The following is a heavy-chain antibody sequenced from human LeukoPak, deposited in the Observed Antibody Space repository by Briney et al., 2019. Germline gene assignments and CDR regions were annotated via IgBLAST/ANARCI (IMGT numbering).Heavy chain of an antibody. CDR1: GYTFTSYG. V-gene: IGHV1-18*01. CDR3: ARDVPLYYYDRSGYYYAHETYYYYGMDV. CDR2: ISAYNGNT. D-gene: IGHD3-22*01. J-gene: IGHJ6*02. Sequence: ASVKVSCKASGYTFTSYGISWVRQAPGQGLEWMGWISAYNGNTNYAQKLQGRVTMTTDTSTSTAYMELRSLRSDDTAVYYCARDVPLYYYDRSGYYYAHETYYYYGMDVWGQGTTVTVSS.